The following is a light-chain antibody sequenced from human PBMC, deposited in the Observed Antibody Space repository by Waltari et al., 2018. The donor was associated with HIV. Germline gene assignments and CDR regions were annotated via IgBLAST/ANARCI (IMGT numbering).Light chain of an antibody. Sequence: DIQMTQSPSYMSALVRDSVYINCRANQSIDSFLAWYQQKPGEAPKLLIYSASRLENGVASRFFAFGSATDFTLTITGLQTEDFATYYCQQAASFPHTFGGGTKVEL. CDR2: SAS. V-gene: IGKV1-12*01. CDR1: QSIDSF. CDR3: QQAASFPHT. J-gene: IGKJ4*01.